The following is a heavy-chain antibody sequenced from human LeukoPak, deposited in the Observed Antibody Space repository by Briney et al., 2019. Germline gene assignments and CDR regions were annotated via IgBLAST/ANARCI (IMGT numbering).Heavy chain of an antibody. Sequence: GGSLRLSCSASRFTFSSFAMHWVRQAPGKGLEYVSAISSNGGGTYYADSVKGRFTISGDNSKNTLYLQMSSLRAEDTAVYYCVKGTAYTVDYFDYWGQGTLVTVSS. J-gene: IGHJ4*02. CDR3: VKGTAYTVDYFDY. V-gene: IGHV3-64D*06. CDR2: ISSNGGGT. CDR1: RFTFSSFA. D-gene: IGHD2-8*02.